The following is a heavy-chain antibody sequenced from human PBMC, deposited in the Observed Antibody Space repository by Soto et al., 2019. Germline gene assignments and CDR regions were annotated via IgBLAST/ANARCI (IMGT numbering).Heavy chain of an antibody. V-gene: IGHV4-31*03. D-gene: IGHD4-4*01. CDR2: IYYSGST. CDR3: ARVYRPLLQLNWFDP. Sequence: SETLSLTCTVSGGSISSGGYYWSWIRQHPGKGQEWIGYIYYSGSTYYNPSLKSRVTISVDTSKNQFSLKLSSVTAADTAVYYYARVYRPLLQLNWFDPWGQGTLVTVSS. J-gene: IGHJ5*02. CDR1: GGSISSGGYY.